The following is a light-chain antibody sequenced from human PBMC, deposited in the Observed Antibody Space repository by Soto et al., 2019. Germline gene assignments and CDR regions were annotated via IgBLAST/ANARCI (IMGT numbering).Light chain of an antibody. CDR3: LQDYNYPLT. V-gene: IGKV1-6*01. CDR2: DVS. CDR1: QDIRSN. Sequence: AIQITQSPSSLSASVGDRVTITCRASQDIRSNLDWYQQKPGKAPKLLIYDVSNLQTGLPSRFSRSGSRTAFTLTISSLQPEDFATYYCLQDYNYPLTFGGGPKVDIK. J-gene: IGKJ4*01.